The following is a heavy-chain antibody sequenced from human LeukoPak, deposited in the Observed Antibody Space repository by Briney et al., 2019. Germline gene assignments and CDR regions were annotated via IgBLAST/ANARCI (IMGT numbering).Heavy chain of an antibody. CDR1: GVSISSYY. CDR3: ARLGGGGNTSPMDV. V-gene: IGHV4-59*01. CDR2: ISYRGST. J-gene: IGHJ6*02. Sequence: SETLSLTCTVSGVSISSYYWSWIRQSPGKGLEWIAYISYRGSTNYSPSLKSRVTISVDTSKNQFSLKLSSVTAADTAVYYCARLGGGGNTSPMDVWGQGTTVTVSS. D-gene: IGHD4-23*01.